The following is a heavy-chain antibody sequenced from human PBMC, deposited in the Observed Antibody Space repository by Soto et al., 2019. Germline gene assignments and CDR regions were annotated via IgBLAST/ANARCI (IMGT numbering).Heavy chain of an antibody. CDR3: AKDQKPTTAGMDV. CDR2: ISGSGGSA. Sequence: SGGSLRLSCAASGFTFSSYAMSWVRQAPGKGLEWVSAISGSGGSAYYADSVKGRFTISRDNSKNTLYLQMNSLRAEDTAVYYCAKDQKPTTAGMDVWGQGTTVTVSS. D-gene: IGHD4-17*01. J-gene: IGHJ6*02. CDR1: GFTFSSYA. V-gene: IGHV3-23*01.